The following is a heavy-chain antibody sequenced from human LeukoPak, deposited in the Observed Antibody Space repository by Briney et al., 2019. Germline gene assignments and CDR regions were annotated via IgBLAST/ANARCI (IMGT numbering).Heavy chain of an antibody. D-gene: IGHD6-19*01. CDR1: GFTFSSYN. CDR2: ISSSSSYI. V-gene: IGHV3-21*01. Sequence: SGGSLRLSCAASGFTFSSYNMNWVRQAPGKGLEWVSSISSSSSYIYYADSVKGRFTISRDNAKNSLYLQMNSLRAEDTAVYYCARVEYSSGPTYDYWGQGTLVTVSS. J-gene: IGHJ4*02. CDR3: ARVEYSSGPTYDY.